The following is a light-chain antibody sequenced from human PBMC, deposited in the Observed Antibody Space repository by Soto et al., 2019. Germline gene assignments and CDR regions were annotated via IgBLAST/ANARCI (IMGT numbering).Light chain of an antibody. CDR3: QHYNDWPRTWA. J-gene: IGKJ1*01. CDR2: GAS. V-gene: IGKV3-15*01. Sequence: EIVLTQSPATLSVSPGERATLSCRASQSVSSNLAWYQQKPGQAPRGLIFGASTRATGIPARFSGGGSGTEFSLTISTLPFEDFAVYYGQHYNDWPRTWAFGQGTRVEIK. CDR1: QSVSSN.